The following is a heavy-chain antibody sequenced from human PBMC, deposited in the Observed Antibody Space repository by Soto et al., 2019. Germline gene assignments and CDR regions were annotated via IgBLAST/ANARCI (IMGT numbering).Heavy chain of an antibody. CDR2: INPNSGGT. V-gene: IGHV1-2*02. J-gene: IGHJ4*02. Sequence: GXSXKVSLRASGYTXNGYYMHLVRQAPGQGLEWMGWINPNSGGTNYAQKFQGRVTITRDTSISTAYMELRRLRSDDTAVYYCARSSERLGESFAYWGQGTLVNVPS. CDR1: GYTXNGYY. D-gene: IGHD3-16*01. CDR3: ARSSERLGESFAY.